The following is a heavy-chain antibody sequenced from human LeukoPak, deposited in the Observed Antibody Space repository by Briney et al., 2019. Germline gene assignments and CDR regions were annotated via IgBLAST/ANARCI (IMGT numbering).Heavy chain of an antibody. CDR3: ARATDSSGSGPFDY. V-gene: IGHV4-59*01. CDR1: GGSISSYY. D-gene: IGHD3-22*01. Sequence: SETLSLTCTVSGGSISSYYWSWIRQPPGKGLEWIGYIYYSGSTNYNPSLKSRVTISVDTSKNQFSLKLSSVTAADTAVYYCARATDSSGSGPFDYWGQGTLVTVSS. J-gene: IGHJ4*02. CDR2: IYYSGST.